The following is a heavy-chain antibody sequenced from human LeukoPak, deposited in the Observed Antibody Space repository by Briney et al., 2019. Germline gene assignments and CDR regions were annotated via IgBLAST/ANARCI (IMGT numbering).Heavy chain of an antibody. V-gene: IGHV3-74*01. CDR1: GFTFSTFW. Sequence: GGSLRLSCAASGFTFSTFWMHWVRQAPGKGPVWASRINSDGSRTTYADSVKGRFTISRDNAKNTLYLQMSSLRAVDTAVYYCATSPLDSRYYFDYWGQGTLVTVSS. CDR3: ATSPLDSRYYFDY. CDR2: INSDGSRT. D-gene: IGHD6-13*01. J-gene: IGHJ4*02.